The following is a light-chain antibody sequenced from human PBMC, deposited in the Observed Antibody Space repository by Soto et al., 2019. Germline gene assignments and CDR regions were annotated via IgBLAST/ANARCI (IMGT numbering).Light chain of an antibody. Sequence: QSALTQPPSASGSPGQSVTISCTGTKNDIGVYDFVSWYQHHPGKAPRLIIYEVVQRPSGVPGRFSGSKSGNTASLTVSGLQAADEADYFCKSYAGSNTYVFGSGTQLTVL. CDR1: KNDIGVYDF. CDR3: KSYAGSNTYV. J-gene: IGLJ7*01. V-gene: IGLV2-8*01. CDR2: EVV.